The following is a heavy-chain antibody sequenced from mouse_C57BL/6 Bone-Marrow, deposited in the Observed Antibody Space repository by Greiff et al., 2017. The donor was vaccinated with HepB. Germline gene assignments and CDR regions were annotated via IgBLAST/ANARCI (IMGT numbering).Heavy chain of an antibody. V-gene: IGHV1-5*01. J-gene: IGHJ2*01. D-gene: IGHD1-1*01. CDR1: GYTFTSYW. Sequence: VQLKQSGTVLARPGASVKMSCKTSGYTFTSYWMHWVKQRPGQGLEWIGAIYPGNSDTSYNQKFKGKAKLTAVTSASTAYMELSSLTNEDSAVYYCTRRKTVVAYYFDYWGQGTTLTVSS. CDR3: TRRKTVVAYYFDY. CDR2: IYPGNSDT.